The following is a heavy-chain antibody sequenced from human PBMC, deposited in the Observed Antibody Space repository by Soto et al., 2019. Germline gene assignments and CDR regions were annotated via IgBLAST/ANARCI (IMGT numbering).Heavy chain of an antibody. V-gene: IGHV6-1*01. J-gene: IGHJ5*01. Sequence: SQTLSPPSGLSVDRFSTNISTWNWIRQPPSRGLEWQERTYYKSKWYNDHAVSVKSRITISPDTSNNQLPLQLNSVTPDDTAVYYCVRLIGNSWLDSWGQGTLVPVSS. CDR3: VRLIGNSWLDS. D-gene: IGHD2-8*01. CDR1: VDRFSTNIST. CDR2: TYYKSKWYN.